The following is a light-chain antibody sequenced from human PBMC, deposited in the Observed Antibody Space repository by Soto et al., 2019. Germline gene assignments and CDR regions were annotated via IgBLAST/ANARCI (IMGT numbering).Light chain of an antibody. CDR1: QSIRSW. Sequence: DIHMTQSPSTLSASVGDRVTITCRASQSIRSWLAWYQQKPGKAPNLLIYKASSLESGVPSSFSGSGSGTEFTLTISSLQPDDFGTYYCQQYNSYPITFGGGTKVEIK. CDR2: KAS. J-gene: IGKJ4*01. V-gene: IGKV1-5*03. CDR3: QQYNSYPIT.